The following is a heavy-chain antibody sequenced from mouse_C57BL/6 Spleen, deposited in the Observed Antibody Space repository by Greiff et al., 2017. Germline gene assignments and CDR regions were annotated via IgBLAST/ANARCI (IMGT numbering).Heavy chain of an antibody. Sequence: QVQLQQSGAELAKPGASVKLSCKASGYTFTSYWMHWVKQRPGRGLEWIGYINPSSGYTKYNQKFKDKATLTADKSSSTAYMQLSSLTYEDSAVYYCAREATIYYYGSSYGYAMDYWGQGTSVTVAS. CDR1: GYTFTSYW. V-gene: IGHV1-7*01. J-gene: IGHJ4*01. D-gene: IGHD1-1*01. CDR3: AREATIYYYGSSYGYAMDY. CDR2: INPSSGYT.